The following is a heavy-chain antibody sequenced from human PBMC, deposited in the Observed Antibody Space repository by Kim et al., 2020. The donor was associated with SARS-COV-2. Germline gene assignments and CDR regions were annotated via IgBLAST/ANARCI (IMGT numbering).Heavy chain of an antibody. D-gene: IGHD6-13*01. J-gene: IGHJ5*02. Sequence: GGSLRLSCAASGFTFSTDWRSLVRQAPGKGLEWLANIKQDGSAKYYVDAVKGRFPISRDNAENSLYLHMDSLRAEDAAVYYCARSGGSSWSRPYNWFDPWGQGNLVTVSS. V-gene: IGHV3-7*03. CDR3: ARSGGSSWSRPYNWFDP. CDR2: IKQDGSAK. CDR1: GFTFSTDW.